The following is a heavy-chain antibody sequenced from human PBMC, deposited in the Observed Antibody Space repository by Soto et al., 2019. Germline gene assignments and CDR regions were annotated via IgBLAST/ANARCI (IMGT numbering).Heavy chain of an antibody. J-gene: IGHJ6*02. CDR3: VRQGIDYLHGLVDV. Sequence: QVQLQLSGPRLVKPSETLSLTCTVSSGPDRSHNWGWIRQPPGRGLEWIGYVYYTGDTAYNPSLRGRVTISADTSTNDISLTLNSVTAADTAVYYCVRQGIDYLHGLVDVWGQGTTVSVSS. V-gene: IGHV4-59*08. D-gene: IGHD4-17*01. CDR1: SGPDRSHN. CDR2: VYYTGDT.